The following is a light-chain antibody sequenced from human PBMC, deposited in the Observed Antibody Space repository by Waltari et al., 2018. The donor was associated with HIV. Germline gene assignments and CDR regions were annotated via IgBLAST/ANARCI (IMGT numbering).Light chain of an antibody. Sequence: QSALTQPASVSGSPGQSITISCTGTSSDVGGYNYVSWHQQHPGKAPKLMIYDVIKRPSGVPDRFSGSKSGNTASLTISRVEAGDEADYYCQVWDSRKVVFGGGTKLTVL. J-gene: IGLJ2*01. V-gene: IGLV2-14*03. CDR2: DVI. CDR1: SSDVGGYNY. CDR3: QVWDSRKVV.